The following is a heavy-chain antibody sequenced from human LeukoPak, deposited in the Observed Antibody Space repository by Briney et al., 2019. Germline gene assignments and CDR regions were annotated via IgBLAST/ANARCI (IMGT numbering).Heavy chain of an antibody. Sequence: GGSLRLSCAAPGFPFNVYNIHWIRQAPGRGLEWVSFIRNDETEIHYADFAKGRFTISRDRSKDSVYLQMNSLRPDDTAVYYCAKDGGRYRFDYWGQGTMVTVSS. D-gene: IGHD3-16*02. V-gene: IGHV3-30*02. J-gene: IGHJ4*02. CDR2: IRNDETEI. CDR1: GFPFNVYN. CDR3: AKDGGRYRFDY.